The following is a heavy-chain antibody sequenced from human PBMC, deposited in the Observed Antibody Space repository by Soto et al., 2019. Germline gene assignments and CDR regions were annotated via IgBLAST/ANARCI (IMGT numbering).Heavy chain of an antibody. Sequence: SETLSLTCAVYGLSFSGYYWSWIRQPPGKGLEWIGEINHSGSTNYNPSLKSRVTISVDTSKNQFSLKLSSVTAADTAVYYCARYCSSTSCYYSTFDPWGQGTLVTVSS. CDR3: ARYCSSTSCYYSTFDP. V-gene: IGHV4-34*01. D-gene: IGHD2-2*01. CDR2: INHSGST. J-gene: IGHJ5*02. CDR1: GLSFSGYY.